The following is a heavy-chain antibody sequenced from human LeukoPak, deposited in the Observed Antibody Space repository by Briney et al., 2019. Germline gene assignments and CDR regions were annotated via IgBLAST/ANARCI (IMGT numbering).Heavy chain of an antibody. CDR1: GVSISTYY. CDR2: SYYSGST. CDR3: ARGRYYDSGGYYLNDAFDI. J-gene: IGHJ3*02. D-gene: IGHD3-22*01. V-gene: IGHV4-59*01. Sequence: KPSETLSLTCTASGVSISTYYWSWIRQPPGKGLEWLGYSYYSGSTNYNPSLKSRGTISVDTSKNQFSLKLSSVAPADTAVYYCARGRYYDSGGYYLNDAFDIWGQGTMVTVSS.